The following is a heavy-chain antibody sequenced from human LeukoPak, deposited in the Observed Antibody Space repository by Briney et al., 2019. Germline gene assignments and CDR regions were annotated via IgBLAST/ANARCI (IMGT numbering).Heavy chain of an antibody. V-gene: IGHV3-23*01. Sequence: GSLNLPCAASGFLFISYAMTWVRQAPGRGLEWPPTISGSGTTTYYVDSVKGRFTVSRDNSKNTLYLQMSSLRAGDTAVYYCAKAGHYGSGSYYSDYWGRGTLVTVSP. J-gene: IGHJ4*02. D-gene: IGHD3-10*01. CDR1: GFLFISYA. CDR3: AKAGHYGSGSYYSDY. CDR2: ISGSGTTT.